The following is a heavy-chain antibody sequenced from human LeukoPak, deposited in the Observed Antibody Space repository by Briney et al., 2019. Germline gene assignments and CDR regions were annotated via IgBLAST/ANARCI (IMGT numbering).Heavy chain of an antibody. CDR2: INSEGNIT. V-gene: IGHV3-74*01. CDR1: GFTFSNYW. CDR3: ARELSGGSSRHFDY. Sequence: GGSLRLSCAASGFTFSNYWMHWVRQAPGKGPVWVSRINSEGNITTYADSVKGRFSISRDNAKNALYLQMNSLRAEDTAVYYCARELSGGSSRHFDYWGQGTLVTVSS. D-gene: IGHD2-15*01. J-gene: IGHJ4*02.